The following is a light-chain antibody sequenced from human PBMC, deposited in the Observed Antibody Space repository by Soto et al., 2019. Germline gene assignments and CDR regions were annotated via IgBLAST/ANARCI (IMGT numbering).Light chain of an antibody. V-gene: IGLV1-44*01. J-gene: IGLJ2*01. CDR3: AAWYDSLKGLV. CDR2: ANN. Sequence: QSVLTQPPSVSGTPGQRVSISCSGSRSNIGINAVDWYHQLPGTAPKVLIFANNQRPSGVPDRFSGSKSGTSASLAINGLQSDEEAHYYCAAWYDSLKGLVFGGGTKLTVL. CDR1: RSNIGINA.